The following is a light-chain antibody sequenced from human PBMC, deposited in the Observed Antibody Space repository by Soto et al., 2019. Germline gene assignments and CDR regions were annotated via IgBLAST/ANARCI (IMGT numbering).Light chain of an antibody. CDR1: QTINNN. J-gene: IGKJ1*01. V-gene: IGKV3-15*01. CDR3: QHYNNGPR. Sequence: EIVLTQSPATLSVSPVEGATLSCRASQTINNNLAWYQQKPGQAPRLLIYGASRRATGVPARFSGSGSGTEFTLPISSLQSEDFAVYYCQHYNNGPRFGQGTKVDIK. CDR2: GAS.